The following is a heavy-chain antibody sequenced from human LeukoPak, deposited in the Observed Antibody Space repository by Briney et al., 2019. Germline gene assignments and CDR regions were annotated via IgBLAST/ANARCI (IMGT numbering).Heavy chain of an antibody. D-gene: IGHD2-2*01. CDR1: GYTFTSYG. J-gene: IGHJ5*02. V-gene: IGHV1-18*01. CDR3: ARDRKCSSTSCHPPNWFDP. CDR2: ISAYNGNT. Sequence: GASVTVSCKASGYTFTSYGISWVRQAPGQGLEWMGWISAYNGNTNYAQKLQGRVTMTTDTSTSTAYMELRSLRSDDTAVYYCARDRKCSSTSCHPPNWFDPWGQGTLVTVSS.